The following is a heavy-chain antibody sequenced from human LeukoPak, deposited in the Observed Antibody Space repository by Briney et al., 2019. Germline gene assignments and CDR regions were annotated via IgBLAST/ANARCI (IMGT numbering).Heavy chain of an antibody. J-gene: IGHJ5*02. CDR2: INHSGST. D-gene: IGHD2-2*01. V-gene: IGHV4-34*01. CDR3: ARDIVVVPAAIRGRWFDP. Sequence: SETLSLTCAVYGGSFSGYYWSWIRRPPGKGLEWIGEINHSGSTNYNPSLKSRVTTSVDTSKNQFSLKLSSVTAADTAVYYCARDIVVVPAAIRGRWFDPWGQGTLVTVSS. CDR1: GGSFSGYY.